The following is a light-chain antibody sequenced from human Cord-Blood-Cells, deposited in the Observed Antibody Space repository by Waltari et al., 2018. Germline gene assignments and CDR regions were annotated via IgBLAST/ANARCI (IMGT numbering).Light chain of an antibody. V-gene: IGKV1-33*01. CDR2: DAS. CDR1: QDISNY. Sequence: DLQMTQSQSSLSASVGDRVTITCQASQDISNYLNWYQQKPGKAPKLLIYDASNLETGVPSRFSGSGSGTDFTFTISSLQPEDIATYYCQQYDNLPLTFGGGTKVEIK. J-gene: IGKJ4*01. CDR3: QQYDNLPLT.